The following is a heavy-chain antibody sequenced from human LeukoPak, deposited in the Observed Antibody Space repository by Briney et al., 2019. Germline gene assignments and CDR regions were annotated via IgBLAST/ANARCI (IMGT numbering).Heavy chain of an antibody. V-gene: IGHV4-59*01. J-gene: IGHJ1*01. CDR3: ASLGGGSRIVEVFQH. CDR2: ISYYGST. D-gene: IGHD2/OR15-2a*01. CDR1: GDFSSTYH. Sequence: PSETLSLTCTVSGDFSSTYHWSWIRQPPGKGLEWIGYISYYGSTDYNPSLKSRVTISVDTSKDKFSLKLTSATAADTAVYYCASLGGGSRIVEVFQHWGQGTLVTVSS.